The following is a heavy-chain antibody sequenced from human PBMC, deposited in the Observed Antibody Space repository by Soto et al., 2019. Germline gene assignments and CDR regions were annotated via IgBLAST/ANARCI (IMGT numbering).Heavy chain of an antibody. D-gene: IGHD3-9*01. J-gene: IGHJ6*02. CDR2: IYYSGST. CDR1: GGSISSYY. CDR3: ARERGDYDILTGYYPESYYGMDV. V-gene: IGHV4-59*01. Sequence: PSETLSLTCTVSGGSISSYYWSWIRQPPGKGLEWIGYIYYSGSTNYNPSPKSRVTISVDTSKNQFSLKLSSVTAADTAVYYCARERGDYDILTGYYPESYYGMDVWGQGTTVTVSS.